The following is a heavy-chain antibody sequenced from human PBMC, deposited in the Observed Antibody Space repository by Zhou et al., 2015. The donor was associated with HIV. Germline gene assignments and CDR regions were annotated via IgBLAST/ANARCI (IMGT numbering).Heavy chain of an antibody. Sequence: QVQLVQSGAEVKKPGSSVKVSCKASGGTFSSYAISWVRQAPGQGLEWMGGIIPIFGTANYAQKFQGRVTITADESTSTAYMELSSLRSEDTAVYYCARDVNYYDSSGGRGRFDYWGQGTLGHRLL. CDR2: IIPIFGTA. D-gene: IGHD3-22*01. CDR3: ARDVNYYDSSGGRGRFDY. CDR1: GGTFSSYA. J-gene: IGHJ4*02. V-gene: IGHV1-69*12.